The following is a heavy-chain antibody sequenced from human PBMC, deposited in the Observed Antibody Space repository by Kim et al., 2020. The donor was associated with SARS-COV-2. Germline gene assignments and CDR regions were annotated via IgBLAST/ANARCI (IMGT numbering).Heavy chain of an antibody. CDR1: GFTFSRYW. CDR3: ARRAVDSSGTYYFDY. D-gene: IGHD3-22*01. J-gene: IGHJ4*02. CDR2: IYSDGSGT. V-gene: IGHV3-74*01. Sequence: GGSLRLSCAASGFTFSRYWMHWVRQPPGKGLVWVSRIYSDGSGTSYADSVKGRFTISRDNAKNTLYRQMNSLRAEDTALYYCARRAVDSSGTYYFDYWGQGTLVTVSS.